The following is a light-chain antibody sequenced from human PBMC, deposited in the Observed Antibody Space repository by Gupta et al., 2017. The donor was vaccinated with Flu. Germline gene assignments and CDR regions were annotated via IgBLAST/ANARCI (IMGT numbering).Light chain of an antibody. Sequence: QSGPPHPASVSGSPGLSLPFSCPATSSDVGGYNYVSCYQQHPGKAPTLMIYEVSNRPSGVSNRFSGAKTGNTASLTISGRQDEDEEDDYCSSYTSSRTLMYVFGTGTKVTVL. CDR2: EVS. CDR3: SSYTSSRTLMYV. V-gene: IGLV2-14*01. J-gene: IGLJ1*01. CDR1: SSDVGGYNY.